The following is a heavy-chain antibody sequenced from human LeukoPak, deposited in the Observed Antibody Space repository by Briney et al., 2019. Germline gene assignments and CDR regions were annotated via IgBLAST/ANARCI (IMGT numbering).Heavy chain of an antibody. V-gene: IGHV4-59*01. J-gene: IGHJ4*02. D-gene: IGHD2-2*01. CDR3: ARRYCSSTSCYLDY. Sequence: SETLSLTCTVSGGSISSYYWSWIRQPPGKGLEWIGYIYYTGSTNYNPSLESRVTISVDTSKNQFSLKLSSVTAADTAVYYCARRYCSSTSCYLDYWGQGTLVTVSS. CDR1: GGSISSYY. CDR2: IYYTGST.